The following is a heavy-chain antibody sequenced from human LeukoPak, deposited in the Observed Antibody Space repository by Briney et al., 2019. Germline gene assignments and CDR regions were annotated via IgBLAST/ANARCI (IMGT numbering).Heavy chain of an antibody. CDR2: ISAYNGNT. CDR3: ARTGAGYYDSSGYRYFDY. V-gene: IGHV1-18*01. CDR1: GYTFTSYG. J-gene: IGHJ4*02. D-gene: IGHD3-22*01. Sequence: GASVKVSCKASGYTFTSYGISWVRQAPGQGLEWMGWISAYNGNTNYAQKLQGRVTMTTDTSTSTAYMELRSLRSDDTAVYYCARTGAGYYDSSGYRYFDYWGQETLVTVSS.